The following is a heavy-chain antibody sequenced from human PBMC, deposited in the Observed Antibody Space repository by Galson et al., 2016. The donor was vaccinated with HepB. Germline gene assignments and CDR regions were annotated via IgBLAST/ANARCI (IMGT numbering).Heavy chain of an antibody. CDR3: NPRGVVGDPHVDF. V-gene: IGHV3-30*04. D-gene: IGHD1-26*01. CDR1: GFTFSSYA. Sequence: SLRLSCAASGFTFSSYAMHWVRQAPGKGLEWVAGISFDGNIKYYADSVKGRFTISRDNSKNTRYLQMNSLIAEDTAVYYCNPRGVVGDPHVDFWGQGTLGTVAS. J-gene: IGHJ4*02. CDR2: ISFDGNIK.